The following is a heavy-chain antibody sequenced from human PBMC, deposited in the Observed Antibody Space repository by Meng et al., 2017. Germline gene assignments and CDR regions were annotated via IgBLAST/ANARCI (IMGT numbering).Heavy chain of an antibody. Sequence: VQLGQSGGGLVQPGGSLRLPCAASGFTFSSYDMHWVRQATGKGLEWVSAIGTAGDTYYPGSVKGRFTISRENAKNSLYLQMNSLRAGDTAVYYCARGVVRGVIYPQFDYWGQGTLVTVSS. J-gene: IGHJ4*02. V-gene: IGHV3-13*01. CDR1: GFTFSSYD. CDR3: ARGVVRGVIYPQFDY. D-gene: IGHD3-10*01. CDR2: IGTAGDT.